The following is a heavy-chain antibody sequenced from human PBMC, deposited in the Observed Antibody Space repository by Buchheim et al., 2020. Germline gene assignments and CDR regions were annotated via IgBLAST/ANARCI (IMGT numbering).Heavy chain of an antibody. CDR2: IYGSGST. Sequence: QVQLQESGPGLVKPSQTLSLTCTVSGGSISSVGSYWGWIRQPPGKGLEYIGYIYGSGSTYNNPSLQSRITMSVDPSKNQFSLKLSSVTAADTAIYYCARVNTAMVTVDYWGPGTL. CDR1: GGSISSVGSY. D-gene: IGHD5-18*01. CDR3: ARVNTAMVTVDY. V-gene: IGHV4-30-4*08. J-gene: IGHJ4*02.